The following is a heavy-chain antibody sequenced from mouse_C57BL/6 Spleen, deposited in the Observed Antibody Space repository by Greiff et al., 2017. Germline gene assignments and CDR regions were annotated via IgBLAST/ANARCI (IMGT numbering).Heavy chain of an antibody. D-gene: IGHD1-1*01. CDR1: GFNFKDYY. CDR3: ARPNYYDVRVWFAY. V-gene: IGHV14-2*01. CDR2: IDPEDGGT. Sequence: VQLQQSGAELVKPGASVKLSCTASGFNFKDYYMHWVKQRTEQGLEWIGRIDPEDGGTKYAPKFQGKATITADTSSNTAYLQLSSLTSEDAAVYYCARPNYYDVRVWFAYWGQGTLVTVSA. J-gene: IGHJ3*01.